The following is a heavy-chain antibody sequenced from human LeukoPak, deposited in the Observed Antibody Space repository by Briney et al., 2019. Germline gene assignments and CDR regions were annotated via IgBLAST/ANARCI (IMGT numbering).Heavy chain of an antibody. J-gene: IGHJ4*02. Sequence: SETLSLTCTVSGGSISSYYWSWIRQPPGKGLEWIGYIYYSGSTNYNPSLKSRVTISVDTSKNQFSLKLSSVTAADTAVYYCARDPDFWTGYYNFDSWGQGTLVTVSS. CDR3: ARDPDFWTGYYNFDS. CDR1: GGSISSYY. V-gene: IGHV4-59*01. CDR2: IYYSGST. D-gene: IGHD3/OR15-3a*01.